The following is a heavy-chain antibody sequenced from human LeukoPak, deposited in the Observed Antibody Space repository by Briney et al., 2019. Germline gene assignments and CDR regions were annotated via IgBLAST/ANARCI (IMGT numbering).Heavy chain of an antibody. V-gene: IGHV3-23*01. J-gene: IGHJ4*02. CDR3: ARQWLING. CDR2: ISESGGTT. D-gene: IGHD6-19*01. CDR1: GFTFSSYA. Sequence: GGSLRLSCAASGFTFSSYAMNWVRQAPGRGLEWVSSISESGGTTDYADSVTGRFTISRDNSKNTLYLQMNSLRAEDTAVYYCARQWLINGWGQGILVTVSS.